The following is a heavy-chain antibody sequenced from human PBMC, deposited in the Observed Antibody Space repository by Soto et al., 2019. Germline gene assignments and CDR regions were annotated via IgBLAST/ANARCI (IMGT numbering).Heavy chain of an antibody. CDR3: ARGGKYDFWSGRTYYYYGMDV. D-gene: IGHD3-3*01. CDR1: GGSFSGYY. J-gene: IGHJ6*02. CDR2: INHSGST. Sequence: QVQLQQWGAGLLKPSETLSLTCAVYGGSFSGYYWSWIRQPPGKGLEWIGEINHSGSTNYNPSLRSRVTISVDTSKNQFSLKLSSVTAADTAVYYCARGGKYDFWSGRTYYYYGMDVWGQGTTVTVSS. V-gene: IGHV4-34*01.